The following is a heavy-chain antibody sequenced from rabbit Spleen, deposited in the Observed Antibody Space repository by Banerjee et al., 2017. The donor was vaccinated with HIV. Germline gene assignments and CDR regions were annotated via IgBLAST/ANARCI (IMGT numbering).Heavy chain of an antibody. D-gene: IGHD7-1*01. CDR3: ARDGGFTTYNL. J-gene: IGHJ4*01. V-gene: IGHV1S40*01. Sequence: QSLEESGGDLVKPGGTLTLTCTASGFSFSSSDYMCWVRQAPGKGLEWISCIAGGSSGFTYSATWAKGRFTISKTSSTTVTLQMTSLTVADTATYCCARDGGFTTYNLWGQGTLVTVS. CDR1: GFSFSSSDY. CDR2: IAGGSSGFT.